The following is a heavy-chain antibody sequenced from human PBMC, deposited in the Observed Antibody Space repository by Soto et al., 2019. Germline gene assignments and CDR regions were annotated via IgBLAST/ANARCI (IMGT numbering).Heavy chain of an antibody. CDR3: ARQYDYYFDY. Sequence: SETLSLTCTVSGGSISSYYWSWIWQPPGKGLEWIGYIYYSGSTNYNPSLKSRVTISVDTSKNQFSLKLSSVTAADTAVYYCARQYDYYFDYWGQGTLVTLSS. J-gene: IGHJ4*02. D-gene: IGHD3-3*01. V-gene: IGHV4-59*01. CDR2: IYYSGST. CDR1: GGSISSYY.